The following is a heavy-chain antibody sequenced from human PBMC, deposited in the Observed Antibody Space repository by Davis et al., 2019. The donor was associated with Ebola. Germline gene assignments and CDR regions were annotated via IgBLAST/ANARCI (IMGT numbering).Heavy chain of an antibody. CDR2: ISGSGGAT. D-gene: IGHD3-10*01. CDR3: AQGATSFGSGSDIVL. Sequence: GESLKISCAASGLAFDSFAMIWVRQAPGRGLQWVSSISGSGGATFYGGSVRGRFTTSRDSVKNTVYLEMNGLTAEDTATYFCAQGATSFGSGSDIVLWGQGTQVTVSS. CDR1: GLAFDSFA. J-gene: IGHJ4*02. V-gene: IGHV3-23*02.